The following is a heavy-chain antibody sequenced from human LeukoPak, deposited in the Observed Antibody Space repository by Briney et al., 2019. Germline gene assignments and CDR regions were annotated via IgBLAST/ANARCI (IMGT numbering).Heavy chain of an antibody. J-gene: IGHJ6*02. CDR1: GGSISNSNYC. Sequence: SETLSLTCTDSGGSISNSNYCWGWIRQPPGKGLEWIGSISYSGSTYYNPSLKSRVPISVDTSKNQFSLKVTSVTAADTAVFYCARHYVDIRTVGASYYYYGLDVWGQGTTVTVSS. CDR2: ISYSGST. CDR3: ARHYVDIRTVGASYYYYGLDV. V-gene: IGHV4-39*01. D-gene: IGHD3-16*02.